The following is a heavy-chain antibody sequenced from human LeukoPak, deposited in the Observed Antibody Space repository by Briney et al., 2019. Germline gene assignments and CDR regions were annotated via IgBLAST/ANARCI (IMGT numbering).Heavy chain of an antibody. CDR2: ISGSGGST. CDR1: GFTFSSYA. Sequence: PGGSPRLSCAASGFTFSSYAMSWVRQAPGKGLEWVSAISGSGGSTYYADSVKGRFTISRDNSKNTLYLQMNSLRAEDTAVYYCARDLHSSGWHVGSAGYWGQGTLVTVSS. D-gene: IGHD6-19*01. CDR3: ARDLHSSGWHVGSAGY. V-gene: IGHV3-23*01. J-gene: IGHJ4*02.